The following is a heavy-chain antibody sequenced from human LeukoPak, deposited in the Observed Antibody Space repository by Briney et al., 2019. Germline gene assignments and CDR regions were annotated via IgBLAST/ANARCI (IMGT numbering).Heavy chain of an antibody. CDR2: IYYSGST. V-gene: IGHV4-61*01. D-gene: IGHD6-13*01. J-gene: IGHJ4*02. CDR1: GGSISSGSYY. CDR3: ARGPSAAPFDY. Sequence: SEALSLTCTVSGGSISSGSYYWSWIRQPPGKGLEWIGYIYYSGSTNYNPSLKSRVTISVDTSKNQFSLKLSSVTAADTAVYYCARGPSAAPFDYWGQGTLVTVSS.